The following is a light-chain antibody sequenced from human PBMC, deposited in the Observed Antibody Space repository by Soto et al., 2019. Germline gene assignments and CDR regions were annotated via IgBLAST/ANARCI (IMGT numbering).Light chain of an antibody. Sequence: QSVLTQPASVSGSPGQSITISCAGTSSDIGNYHLVSWYQQHPGKAPKLIICEVNKRPSGVSDRFSGSRSGNTASLTISGLQAEDEADYYCCSYAGTVAYVFGSGTKAPS. J-gene: IGLJ1*01. V-gene: IGLV2-23*02. CDR2: EVN. CDR1: SSDIGNYHL. CDR3: CSYAGTVAYV.